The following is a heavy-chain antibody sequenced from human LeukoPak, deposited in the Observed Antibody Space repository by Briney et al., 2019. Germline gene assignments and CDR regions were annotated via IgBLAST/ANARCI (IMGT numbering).Heavy chain of an antibody. Sequence: PSVKVSCKVSGYTLTELSMHWVRQAPGKGLEWMGGFDPEDGETIYAQKFQGRVTMTRDMSTSTVYMELSSLRSEDTAVCYCARDPYVDTAIIYENYYYYMDVWGKGTTVTVSS. CDR1: GYTLTELS. CDR3: ARDPYVDTAIIYENYYYYMDV. CDR2: FDPEDGET. V-gene: IGHV1-24*01. J-gene: IGHJ6*03. D-gene: IGHD5-18*01.